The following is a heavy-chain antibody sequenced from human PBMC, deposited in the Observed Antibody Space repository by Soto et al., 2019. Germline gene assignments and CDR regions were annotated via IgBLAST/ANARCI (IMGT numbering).Heavy chain of an antibody. CDR3: ARADRTLVTSYSLDV. J-gene: IGHJ6*02. V-gene: IGHV4-34*01. Sequence: PSETLSLTCAVYGGSFSGYYWTWIRQPPGKGLEWIGEINHSGTINFNPSLKSRLTISLDTSKKHFSLKLRSVTDADTAAYYCARADRTLVTSYSLDVWGQGTTVTVSS. CDR1: GGSFSGYY. D-gene: IGHD2-21*02. CDR2: INHSGTI.